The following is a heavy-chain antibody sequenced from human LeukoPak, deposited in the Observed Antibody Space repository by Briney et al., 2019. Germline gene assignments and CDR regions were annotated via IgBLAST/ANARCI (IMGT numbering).Heavy chain of an antibody. Sequence: SETLSLTCSVSSGFITAYYWSWIRQPPGKGLEWIGYAYYSGSTEYNPSLRSRVTISLEMSTHQFSLNLTSVTAADTAVYYCATNTGTVFDYWGQGALVTVSS. CDR1: SGFITAYY. V-gene: IGHV4-59*01. J-gene: IGHJ4*02. D-gene: IGHD7-27*01. CDR2: AYYSGST. CDR3: ATNTGTVFDY.